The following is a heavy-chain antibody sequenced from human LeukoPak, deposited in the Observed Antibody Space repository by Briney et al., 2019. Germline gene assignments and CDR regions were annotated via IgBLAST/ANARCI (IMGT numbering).Heavy chain of an antibody. D-gene: IGHD3-3*01. V-gene: IGHV4-59*08. CDR2: IYYSGST. Sequence: SETLSLTCTVSGGSISSYYWSWIRQPPGKGPEWIGYIYYSGSTNYNPSLKSRVTISVDTSKNQFSLKLSSVTAADTAVYYCARIRITIFDLDYWGQGTLVTVSS. J-gene: IGHJ4*02. CDR1: GGSISSYY. CDR3: ARIRITIFDLDY.